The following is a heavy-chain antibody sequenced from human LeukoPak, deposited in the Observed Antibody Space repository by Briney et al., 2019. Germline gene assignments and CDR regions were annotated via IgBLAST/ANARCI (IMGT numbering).Heavy chain of an antibody. J-gene: IGHJ3*02. D-gene: IGHD3-22*01. CDR1: GGSISSYY. Sequence: SETLSLTCTVSGGSISSYYWSWIRQPPGKGLEWIGYIYYSGSTNYNPSLKSRVTISVDTSKNQFSLKLSSVTAADTAVYYCARAPFASWWLSHDAFDTWGQGTMVTVSS. CDR3: ARAPFASWWLSHDAFDT. CDR2: IYYSGST. V-gene: IGHV4-59*01.